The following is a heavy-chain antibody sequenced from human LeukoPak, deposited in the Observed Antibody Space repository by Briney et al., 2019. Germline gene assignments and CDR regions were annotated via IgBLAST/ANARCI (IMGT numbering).Heavy chain of an antibody. Sequence: GGSLRLSCAASGFTFSSYWMSWVRQAPGKGLVWVSRINTDGSSTSYADSVKGRFTISRDNAKNTLYLQMNSLRAEDTAVYYCAKDLERHIVVVTASAVDYWGQGTLVTVSS. CDR1: GFTFSSYW. J-gene: IGHJ4*02. CDR3: AKDLERHIVVVTASAVDY. D-gene: IGHD2-21*02. CDR2: INTDGSST. V-gene: IGHV3-74*01.